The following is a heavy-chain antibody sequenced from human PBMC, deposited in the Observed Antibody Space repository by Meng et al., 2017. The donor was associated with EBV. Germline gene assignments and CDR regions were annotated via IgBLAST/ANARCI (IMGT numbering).Heavy chain of an antibody. CDR3: AHIIAARPFDY. Sequence: QTTLQESGPPLLKPTPTLTLTVTFSGFSLSTRGVGVGLIRQPPGKALEWLALIYWDDDKRYSPSLKSRLTITKDTSKNQVVLTMTNMDPVDAATYYCAHIIAARPFDYWGQGTLVTVSS. CDR2: IYWDDDK. CDR1: GFSLSTRGVG. J-gene: IGHJ4*02. V-gene: IGHV2-5*02. D-gene: IGHD6-6*01.